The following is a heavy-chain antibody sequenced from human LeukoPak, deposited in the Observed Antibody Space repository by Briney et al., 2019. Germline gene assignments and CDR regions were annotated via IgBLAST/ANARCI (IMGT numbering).Heavy chain of an antibody. J-gene: IGHJ4*02. Sequence: GASVKVSCKASGYTFTSYGISWVRQAPGQGLEWMGWISAYNGNTNYAQKFQGRVTMTTDTSTSTVYMELRSLRSDDTAVYYCAREEYNSGWYPFDYWGQGTLVTVSS. CDR1: GYTFTSYG. CDR3: AREEYNSGWYPFDY. D-gene: IGHD6-19*01. V-gene: IGHV1-18*01. CDR2: ISAYNGNT.